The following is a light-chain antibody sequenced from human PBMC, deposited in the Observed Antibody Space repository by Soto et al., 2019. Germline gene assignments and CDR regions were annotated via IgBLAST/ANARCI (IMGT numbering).Light chain of an antibody. CDR1: QSISGW. CDR3: QQYKSMYT. CDR2: DAS. Sequence: DIRMTQSPSTLSASVGGRVTITCRASQSISGWLAWYQQRPGKAPKLLIYDASSLESGVPLRFSGSESGTEYTLALSNLQPDDSATYYCQQYKSMYTFGQGPQLEI. V-gene: IGKV1-5*01. J-gene: IGKJ2*01.